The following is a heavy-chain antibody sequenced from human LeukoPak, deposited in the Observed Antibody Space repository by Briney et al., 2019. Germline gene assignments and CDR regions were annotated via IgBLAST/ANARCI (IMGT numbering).Heavy chain of an antibody. D-gene: IGHD7-27*01. CDR1: GFTFSSYG. Sequence: GGSLRLSCAASGFTFSSYGMHWVRQAPGKGLEWVAVISYDGSNEYYADSVKGRFTISRDNSKNTLYLQMNSLRAEDTAVYYCAKEKALGYYYYGMDVWGQGTTVTVSS. J-gene: IGHJ6*02. CDR2: ISYDGSNE. V-gene: IGHV3-30*18. CDR3: AKEKALGYYYYGMDV.